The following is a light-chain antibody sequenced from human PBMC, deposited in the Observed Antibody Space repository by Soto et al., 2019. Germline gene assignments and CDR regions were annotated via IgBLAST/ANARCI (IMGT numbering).Light chain of an antibody. J-gene: IGLJ1*01. CDR3: CSYAGSYSLYV. V-gene: IGLV2-11*01. CDR1: SRDVGGYNY. CDR2: DVS. Sequence: QSALTQPRSVSGSPGQSVTMSCTGTSRDVGGYNYVSWYQQHPGKAPKLMIYDVSKRPSGVPDRFSGSKSGNTASLTISGLQAEDEADYYCCSYAGSYSLYVFGTGTKLTVL.